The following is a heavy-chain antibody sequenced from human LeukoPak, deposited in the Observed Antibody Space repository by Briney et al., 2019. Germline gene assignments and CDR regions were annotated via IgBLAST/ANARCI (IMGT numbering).Heavy chain of an antibody. CDR1: GFTFSSYA. J-gene: IGHJ5*02. Sequence: GGSLRLSCAASGFTFSSYAMSWVRQAPGKGLEWVSAISGSGGGTYYADSVKGRFTISRDNSKNTLYLQMNSLRAEDTALYYCAIDGLRFLEWFDPWGQGTLVTVSS. V-gene: IGHV3-23*01. CDR3: AIDGLRFLEWFDP. D-gene: IGHD3-3*01. CDR2: ISGSGGGT.